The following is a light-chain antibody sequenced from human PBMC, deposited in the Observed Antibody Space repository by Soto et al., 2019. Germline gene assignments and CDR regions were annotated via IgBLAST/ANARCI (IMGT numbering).Light chain of an antibody. CDR2: GAS. CDR3: KQYGSSSWT. V-gene: IGKV3-20*01. CDR1: QSVSSSY. J-gene: IGKJ1*01. Sequence: EIVLTQSPGTLSLSPGERATLSCRASQSVSSSYFAWYQQRFGQAPRLLIYGASSRATGIPNRFSGSGSGTDFALTISRLEPEAFAVYYCKQYGSSSWTFCQTTKVEIK.